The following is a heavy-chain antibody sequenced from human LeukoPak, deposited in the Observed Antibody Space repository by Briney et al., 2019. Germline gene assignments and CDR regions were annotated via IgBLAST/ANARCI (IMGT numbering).Heavy chain of an antibody. CDR3: AKSGYSSSWWPNFDY. CDR2: ISGSGGST. J-gene: IGHJ4*02. CDR1: GFTFGSYA. D-gene: IGHD6-13*01. Sequence: GGSLRLSCAASGFTFGSYAMSWVRQAPGKGLEWVSAISGSGGSTYYADSVKGRFTISRDNSKNTLYLQMNSLRAEDTAVYYCAKSGYSSSWWPNFDYGGQGPLVTVSS. V-gene: IGHV3-23*01.